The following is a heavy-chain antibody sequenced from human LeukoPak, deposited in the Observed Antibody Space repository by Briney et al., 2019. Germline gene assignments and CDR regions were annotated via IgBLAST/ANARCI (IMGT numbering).Heavy chain of an antibody. J-gene: IGHJ2*01. D-gene: IGHD6-13*01. V-gene: IGHV4-34*01. CDR3: ARVYYSSSYDYWYFDL. Sequence: SETLSLTCAVYGGSFSGYYWSWIRQPPGKGLEWIGEINHSGSTNYNPSLKSRVTISVDTSKKQLSLKLSSVTAADTAVYYCARVYYSSSYDYWYFDLWGRGTLVTVSS. CDR1: GGSFSGYY. CDR2: INHSGST.